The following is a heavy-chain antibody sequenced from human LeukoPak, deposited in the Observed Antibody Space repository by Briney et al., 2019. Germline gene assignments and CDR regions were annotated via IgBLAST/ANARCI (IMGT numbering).Heavy chain of an antibody. CDR3: ARSIFGVVMGDY. CDR1: GGSISSGSYY. CDR2: IYTSGST. V-gene: IGHV4-61*02. D-gene: IGHD3-3*01. Sequence: SQTLSLTCTVSGGSISSGSYYWSWIRQPAGKGLEWIGRIYTSGSTNYNPSLKSRGAISVDTSKNQFSLKLSSVTAADTAVYYCARSIFGVVMGDYWGQGTLVTVSS. J-gene: IGHJ4*02.